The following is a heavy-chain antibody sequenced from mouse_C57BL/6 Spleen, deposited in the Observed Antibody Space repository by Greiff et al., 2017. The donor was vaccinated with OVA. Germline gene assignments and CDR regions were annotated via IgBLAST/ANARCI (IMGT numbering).Heavy chain of an antibody. D-gene: IGHD3-2*02. V-gene: IGHV5-17*01. Sequence: EVMLVESGGGLVKPGGSLKLSCAASGFTFSYYGMHWVRQAPEKGLEWVAYISSGISTIYYADTVKGRFTISRDNAKNTLFLHMNSLRSEDTAMYYCARGAAQADYFDYWGQGTTLTVSS. CDR1: GFTFSYYG. J-gene: IGHJ2*01. CDR3: ARGAAQADYFDY. CDR2: ISSGISTI.